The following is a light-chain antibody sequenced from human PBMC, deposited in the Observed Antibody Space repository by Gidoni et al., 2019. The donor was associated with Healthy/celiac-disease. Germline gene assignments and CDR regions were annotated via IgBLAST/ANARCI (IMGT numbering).Light chain of an antibody. CDR3: QQRSNWPPGFT. Sequence: EIVLTQSPATRSLSPGERAPLSCRASQSVSSYLAWYQQKPGQAPRLLIYDASNRATGIPARFSGSGSGTDFTLTISSLEPEDFAVYYCQQRSNWPPGFTFGPGTKVDIK. V-gene: IGKV3-11*01. J-gene: IGKJ3*01. CDR2: DAS. CDR1: QSVSSY.